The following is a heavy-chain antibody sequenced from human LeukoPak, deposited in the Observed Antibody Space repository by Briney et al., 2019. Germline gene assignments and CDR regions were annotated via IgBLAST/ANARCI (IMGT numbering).Heavy chain of an antibody. Sequence: ASVKVSCKASGYTFTDYYMHWVRQAPGQGLEWMGWINPNSGGTSYAQKFQGRVTMTRDTSISTVYMELNRLRSDDTAVYYCARDRLAAATCADYWGQGTLVTVSS. D-gene: IGHD6-13*01. J-gene: IGHJ4*02. CDR3: ARDRLAAATCADY. V-gene: IGHV1-2*02. CDR2: INPNSGGT. CDR1: GYTFTDYY.